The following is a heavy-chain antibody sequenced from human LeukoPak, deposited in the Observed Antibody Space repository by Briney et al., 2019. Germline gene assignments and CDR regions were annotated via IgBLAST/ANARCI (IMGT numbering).Heavy chain of an antibody. J-gene: IGHJ2*01. V-gene: IGHV3-23*01. CDR3: AREFFALVTGYFDL. CDR2: LTGSSTWT. CDR1: GFTFGTYG. D-gene: IGHD2-21*02. Sequence: PGALLRLSCAASGFTFGTYGMRWVRQAPGKGLEWVSVLTGSSTWTYYGPSVRGRFTISRDKSKNTLHLQLNSLTADDTAIYYCAREFFALVTGYFDLWGRGTLVTVSS.